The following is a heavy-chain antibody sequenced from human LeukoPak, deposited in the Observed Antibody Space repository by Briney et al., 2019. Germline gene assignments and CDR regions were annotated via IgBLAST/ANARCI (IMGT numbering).Heavy chain of an antibody. Sequence: ASVKVSCKASGYTFTGYYIHWVRQAPGQGLEWMGWINPNSGGTDYAQKFQGRVTMTRDTSIPTAYMELSSLRSDDTAVYYCARDDALVATGSFDYWGQGTLVTVSS. J-gene: IGHJ4*02. CDR3: ARDDALVATGSFDY. CDR2: INPNSGGT. D-gene: IGHD5-12*01. V-gene: IGHV1-2*02. CDR1: GYTFTGYY.